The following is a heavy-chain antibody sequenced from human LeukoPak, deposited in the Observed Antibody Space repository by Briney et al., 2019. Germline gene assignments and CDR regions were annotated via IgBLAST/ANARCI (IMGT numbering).Heavy chain of an antibody. CDR3: IVFGDSNH. CDR1: GFTVSSNY. J-gene: IGHJ5*02. CDR2: IHSGDT. V-gene: IGHV3-53*01. Sequence: GGSLRLSCAASGFTVSSNYMSWVRQAPGKGLEWVSAIHSGDTCYADSVKGRFTISRDTSKNTLYLQINSLRVEDTAVYYCIVFGDSNHWGQGTLVTVSS. D-gene: IGHD4-17*01.